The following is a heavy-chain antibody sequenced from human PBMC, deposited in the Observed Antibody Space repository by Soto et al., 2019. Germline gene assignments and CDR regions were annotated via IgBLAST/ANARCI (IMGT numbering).Heavy chain of an antibody. D-gene: IGHD4-17*01. J-gene: IGHJ4*02. CDR3: ARDLLTTVTHRAVDY. Sequence: QVQMVQSANEVKEPGASVKVSCKTSGYSFTTHGISWVRQAPGQGLEWVGWVSAYNGDTNYAPRLHDRVTMTTDTYARTAYMELRSLTSADTAVYYCARDLLTTVTHRAVDYWGQGTLVTVSS. V-gene: IGHV1-18*01. CDR2: VSAYNGDT. CDR1: GYSFTTHG.